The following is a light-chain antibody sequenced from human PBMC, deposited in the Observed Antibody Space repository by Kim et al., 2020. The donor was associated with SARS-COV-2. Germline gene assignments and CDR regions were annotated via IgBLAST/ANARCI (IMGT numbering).Light chain of an antibody. CDR3: QQYNSFPWT. J-gene: IGKJ1*01. CDR1: QRISNW. V-gene: IGKV1-5*03. CDR2: KAS. Sequence: DIQMTQSPSTLSASVGDRITVTCRASQRISNWLAWYQQKPGKAPKLLIYKASSLESGVPSRFSGSGSETEFTLTISSLQPDDFASYYCQQYNSFPWTFGQGTKVEIK.